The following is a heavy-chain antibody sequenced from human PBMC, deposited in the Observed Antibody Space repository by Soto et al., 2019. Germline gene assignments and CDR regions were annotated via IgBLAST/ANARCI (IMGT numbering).Heavy chain of an antibody. CDR3: ARDRRYSSSSGGSFGY. D-gene: IGHD6-6*01. J-gene: IGHJ4*02. CDR1: GYTFTSYY. Sequence: GASVKVSCKASGYTFTSYYMHWVRQAPGQGLEWMGIINPSGGSTSYAQKFQGRVTMTRDTSTSTVYMELSSLRSEDTAVYYCARDRRYSSSSGGSFGYWGQGTLVTVSS. V-gene: IGHV1-46*01. CDR2: INPSGGST.